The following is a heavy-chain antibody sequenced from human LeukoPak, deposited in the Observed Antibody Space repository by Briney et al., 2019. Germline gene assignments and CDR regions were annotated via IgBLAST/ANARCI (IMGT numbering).Heavy chain of an antibody. Sequence: AGGSLRLSCAASGFTFSSYAMSWVRQAPGKGLEWVSAISGSAGSTYYADSVKGRFTISRDNSKNTLYLQMNSLRAEDTAVYYCAKDPYCSSTSCYPRGNWFDPWGQGTLVTVSS. J-gene: IGHJ5*02. D-gene: IGHD2-2*01. CDR3: AKDPYCSSTSCYPRGNWFDP. CDR1: GFTFSSYA. CDR2: ISGSAGST. V-gene: IGHV3-23*01.